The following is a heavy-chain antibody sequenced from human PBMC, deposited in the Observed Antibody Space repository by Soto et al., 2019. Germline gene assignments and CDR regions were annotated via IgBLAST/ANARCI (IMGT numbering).Heavy chain of an antibody. CDR3: ARDRGLPGSYYLYYYGMDV. CDR1: GYTFTSYG. CDR2: ISAYNGNT. J-gene: IGHJ6*02. V-gene: IGHV1-18*01. D-gene: IGHD1-26*01. Sequence: QVPLVQSGAEVKKPGASVKVSCKASGYTFTSYGISWVRQAPGQGLEWMGWISAYNGNTNYAQKLQGRVTMTTDTSTGTAYMELRSLRSDDTAVYYCARDRGLPGSYYLYYYGMDVWGQGTTVTVSS.